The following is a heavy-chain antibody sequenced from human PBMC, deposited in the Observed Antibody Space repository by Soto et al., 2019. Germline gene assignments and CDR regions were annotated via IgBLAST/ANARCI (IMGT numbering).Heavy chain of an antibody. J-gene: IGHJ2*01. V-gene: IGHV3-33*01. Sequence: QVQLVESGGGVVQPGRSLRLSCAASGFTFSSYGMHWVRQAPGKGLEWVAVIWYDGSNKYYADSVKGRFTISRDNSKNTLYLQMNSLRAEDTAVYYCARPPAYSSGWYSNWYFDLWGRGTLVTVSS. CDR2: IWYDGSNK. D-gene: IGHD6-19*01. CDR3: ARPPAYSSGWYSNWYFDL. CDR1: GFTFSSYG.